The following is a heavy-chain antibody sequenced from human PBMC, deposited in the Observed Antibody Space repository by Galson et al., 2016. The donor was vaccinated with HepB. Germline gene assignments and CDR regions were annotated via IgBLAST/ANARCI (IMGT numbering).Heavy chain of an antibody. CDR1: GYTFNTYW. D-gene: IGHD2-2*01. V-gene: IGHV5-51*01. Sequence: QSGAEVKKPEESLKISCKTSGYTFNTYWIGWVRQISGKGLEWMGLIYAGDSETRYSPSFQGQVTFSVDKSTRTAYLQWPSLKTSDSAIYYCAGKFSSQWSDPALDIWGQGTKVTVSS. J-gene: IGHJ3*02. CDR2: IYAGDSET. CDR3: AGKFSSQWSDPALDI.